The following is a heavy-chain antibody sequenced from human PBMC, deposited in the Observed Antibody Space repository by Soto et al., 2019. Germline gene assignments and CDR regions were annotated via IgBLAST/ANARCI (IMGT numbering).Heavy chain of an antibody. CDR1: GGSISSGGYS. Sequence: QLQLQEAGSGLVKPSQTLSLTCAVSGGSISSGGYSWSWIRQPPGKGLEGIGYIYHSGSTYYNPSLMSRVTTSVDRSKNKFSLKQSSVTGADPAVYYCATAPGPYWGQGPLVTVSS. J-gene: IGHJ4*02. V-gene: IGHV4-30-2*01. CDR3: ATAPGPY. CDR2: IYHSGST.